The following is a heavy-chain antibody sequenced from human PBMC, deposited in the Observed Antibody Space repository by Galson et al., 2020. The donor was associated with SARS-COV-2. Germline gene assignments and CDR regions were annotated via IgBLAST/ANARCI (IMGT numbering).Heavy chain of an antibody. CDR1: GFTFSSHA. D-gene: IGHD1-1*01. J-gene: IGHJ3*01. CDR3: ARDGKSGAPYAFDF. Sequence: GGSLKISCAASGFTFSSHAIHWARQAPGKGLEWVAQIWFDGSNKYYTDSVRGRFTISRDNSKNTVSLQMNSLRAEDTAVYYCARDGKSGAPYAFDFWGQGTTVTVSS. V-gene: IGHV3-33*01. CDR2: IWFDGSNK.